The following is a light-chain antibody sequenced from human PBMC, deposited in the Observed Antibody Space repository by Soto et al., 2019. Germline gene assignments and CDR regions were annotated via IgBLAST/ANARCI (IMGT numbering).Light chain of an antibody. CDR3: KQSYSTPRT. CDR1: HSISSY. J-gene: IGKJ1*01. V-gene: IGKV1-39*01. Sequence: DIQSNQSPSSLSASVGDRVTSTCRASHSISSYLNWYQQKPGKAPKLLIYAASSLQSGVPSRFSGSGSGTDFTLTISSMQPEDFANYYCKQSYSTPRTFGQGTKVDIK. CDR2: AAS.